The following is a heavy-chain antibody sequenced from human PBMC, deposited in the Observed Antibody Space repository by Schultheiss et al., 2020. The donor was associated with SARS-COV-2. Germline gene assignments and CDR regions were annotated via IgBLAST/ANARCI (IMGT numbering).Heavy chain of an antibody. CDR2: IYSGGST. Sequence: GESLKISCAASGFTFSSYSMNWVRQAPGKGLEWVSVIYSGGSTYYADSVKGRFTISRHNSKNTLYLQMNSLRAEDTAVYYCARALRYYYMDVWGKGTTVTVSS. CDR3: ARALRYYYMDV. J-gene: IGHJ6*03. D-gene: IGHD4/OR15-4a*01. CDR1: GFTFSSYS. V-gene: IGHV3-53*04.